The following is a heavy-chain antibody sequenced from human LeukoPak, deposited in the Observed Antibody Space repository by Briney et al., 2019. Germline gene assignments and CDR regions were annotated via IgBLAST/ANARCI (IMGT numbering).Heavy chain of an antibody. CDR3: ARGVSSRSKGGYYYYYYYMDV. Sequence: SETLSRAGAVYGGSFSGYYWSWIRQPPGKGLEWIGEINHSGSTNYNPSLKSRVTISVDTSKNQFSLKLSSVTAADTAVYYCARGVSSRSKGGYYYYYYYMDVWGKGTTVTVSS. V-gene: IGHV4-34*01. D-gene: IGHD6-13*01. CDR1: GGSFSGYY. CDR2: INHSGST. J-gene: IGHJ6*03.